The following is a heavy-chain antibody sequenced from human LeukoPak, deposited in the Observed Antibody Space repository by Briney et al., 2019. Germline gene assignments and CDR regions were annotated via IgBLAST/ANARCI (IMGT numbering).Heavy chain of an antibody. CDR1: GFSVSSNF. CDR2: ISSGGDST. J-gene: IGHJ4*02. V-gene: IGHV3-23*01. Sequence: GGSLRLSCAASGFSVSSNFMSWVRQAPGQGLEWVSTISSGGDSTSYADSVKGRFAISRDNSQSTLFLQLNSLRVEDTAVYYCAKGHGSGWYGYFDYWGQGTLVTVSS. D-gene: IGHD6-19*01. CDR3: AKGHGSGWYGYFDY.